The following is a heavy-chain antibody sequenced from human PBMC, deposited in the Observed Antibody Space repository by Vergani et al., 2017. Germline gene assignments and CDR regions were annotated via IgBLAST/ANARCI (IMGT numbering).Heavy chain of an antibody. CDR1: GGSINPSSSF. CDR2: INYVGRT. J-gene: IGHJ4*02. Sequence: QVQLQESGPGLVKPSETLSLTCTVSGGSINPSSSFWGWIRQSPGKGLEWIGSINYVGRTYYIPSLQSRATVFVDTSKNQFSLNLTSVTAADTAVYYCARGVLHSYGYVHFDYWGQGTLVTVSS. CDR3: ARGVLHSYGYVHFDY. D-gene: IGHD5-18*01. V-gene: IGHV4-39*02.